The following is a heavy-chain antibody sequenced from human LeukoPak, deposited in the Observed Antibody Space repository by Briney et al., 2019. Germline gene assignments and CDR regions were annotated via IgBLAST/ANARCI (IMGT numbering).Heavy chain of an antibody. D-gene: IGHD3-10*01. CDR2: IRYDASNR. J-gene: IGHJ4*02. Sequence: GGSLRLSCAASGFTFRSYGMHWVRQAPGKGLEWLAFIRYDASNRYYADSVKGRFTISRDNSKNTLYLQMNSLRAEDTAVYYCAKGEADRLGFGETTADYWGQGTLVTVSS. V-gene: IGHV3-30*02. CDR3: AKGEADRLGFGETTADY. CDR1: GFTFRSYG.